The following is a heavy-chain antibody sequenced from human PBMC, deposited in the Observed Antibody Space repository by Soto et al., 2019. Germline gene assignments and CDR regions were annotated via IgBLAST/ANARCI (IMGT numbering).Heavy chain of an antibody. D-gene: IGHD2-15*01. J-gene: IGHJ4*02. Sequence: PVGSLRLSCAASGFTFSTYAMHWVRQAPGKGLEWVAVISYDGSDKHYADSVKGRFTISRDNSKNTLYLQMNSLRAEDTAVYYWAMPAVIDILVLRDDWAQGTWVTVCS. CDR2: ISYDGSDK. V-gene: IGHV3-30*04. CDR3: AMPAVIDILVLRDD. CDR1: GFTFSTYA.